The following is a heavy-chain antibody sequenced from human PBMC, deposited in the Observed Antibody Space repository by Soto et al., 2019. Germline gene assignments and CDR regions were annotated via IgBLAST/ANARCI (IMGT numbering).Heavy chain of an antibody. V-gene: IGHV3-48*02. J-gene: IGHJ6*02. CDR1: GFTCSSYS. Sequence: EVQLVESGGGLVQPGGSLRLSCAASGFTCSSYSMNWVRQAPVKGLAWGSYISSSSSTICYADSVKGRITISRDNAKNSLYLHMSSLSDEVTAVYSCAGGMGMVTNYYDYGMDVWGQGTTVTVSS. CDR3: AGGMGMVTNYYDYGMDV. CDR2: ISSSSSTI. D-gene: IGHD5-18*01.